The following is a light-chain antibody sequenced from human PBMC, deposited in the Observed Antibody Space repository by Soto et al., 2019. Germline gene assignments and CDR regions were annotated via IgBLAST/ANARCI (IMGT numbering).Light chain of an antibody. J-gene: IGLJ1*01. CDR2: DVS. Sequence: QSVLTQPASVSGSPGQSITISCTGTSSDVGGYNYVSWYQQHPGKAPKLLIYDVSNRPSGVSNRFSGSKSGNTASLTISGLQAEDEADYYCNSYTSTSTRVFGTGTKVTV. V-gene: IGLV2-14*03. CDR1: SSDVGGYNY. CDR3: NSYTSTSTRV.